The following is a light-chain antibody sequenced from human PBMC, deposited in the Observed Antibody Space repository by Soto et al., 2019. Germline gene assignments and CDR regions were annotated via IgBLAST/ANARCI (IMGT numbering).Light chain of an antibody. V-gene: IGKV1-9*01. Sequence: IQLAHSPSSLSPSVLDIVTITCRASQGISNYLTWSQQKPRQAPKLLIYAASTLPPGVPSRSSGSGSGTDFTLTISSLQSEDFAVYYCQQHNDWPPINFGQGTRLEIK. CDR3: QQHNDWPPIN. CDR1: QGISNY. CDR2: AAS. J-gene: IGKJ5*01.